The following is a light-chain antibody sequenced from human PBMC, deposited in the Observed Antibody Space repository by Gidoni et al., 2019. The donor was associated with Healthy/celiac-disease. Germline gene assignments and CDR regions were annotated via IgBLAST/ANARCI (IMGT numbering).Light chain of an antibody. CDR3: QQFNSYPHT. V-gene: IGKV1-13*02. J-gene: IGKJ4*01. Sequence: GDRVTITCRASQVISSSLAWYQQKPGQAPKLLIYDASSLESGVPSRFSSSGSGTDFTLTISSLQPEDFATYYCQQFNSYPHTFXGXTKVEIK. CDR1: QVISSS. CDR2: DAS.